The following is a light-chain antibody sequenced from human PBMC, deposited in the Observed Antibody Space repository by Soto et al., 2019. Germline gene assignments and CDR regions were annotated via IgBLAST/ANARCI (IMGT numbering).Light chain of an antibody. Sequence: QSVLTQPPSVSGAPGQRVTISCTGRSSNIGARYDVHWYQQLPGTAPKLLIHGNSNRPSGVPDPFSGSKSGTSASLAITGLQAEDEADYYCQSYDSSLSGYVFGTGTKVTVL. CDR2: GNS. V-gene: IGLV1-40*01. J-gene: IGLJ1*01. CDR1: SSNIGARYD. CDR3: QSYDSSLSGYV.